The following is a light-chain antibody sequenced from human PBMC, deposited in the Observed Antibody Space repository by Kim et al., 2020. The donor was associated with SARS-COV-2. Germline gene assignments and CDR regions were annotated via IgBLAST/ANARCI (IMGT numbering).Light chain of an antibody. V-gene: IGKV3-20*01. Sequence: APGEGATLGGRARESVSNRYLAGHRQKPGQAPRLLISGASSRATGISDRFSGSGSGTDFTLTISRLEPEDFAVYYCRQYGSSPYTFGQGTKLEI. CDR2: GAS. CDR3: RQYGSSPYT. J-gene: IGKJ2*01. CDR1: ESVSNRY.